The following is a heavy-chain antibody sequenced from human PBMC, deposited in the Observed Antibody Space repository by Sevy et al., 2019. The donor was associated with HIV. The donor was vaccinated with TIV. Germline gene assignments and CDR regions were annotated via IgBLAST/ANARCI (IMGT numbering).Heavy chain of an antibody. J-gene: IGHJ4*02. V-gene: IGHV4-38-2*01. CDR1: GSSISSGYY. Sequence: SETLSLTCAVSGSSISSGYYWGWIRQPPGKGLEWIGIIHHNGNTYNNPSLNSRVTMSLDMSKYQFSLGLNSVTAADTAVYYCARLSLYIVRGYYFDYWGQGTLVTVSS. CDR2: IHHNGNT. CDR3: ARLSLYIVRGYYFDY. D-gene: IGHD5-12*01.